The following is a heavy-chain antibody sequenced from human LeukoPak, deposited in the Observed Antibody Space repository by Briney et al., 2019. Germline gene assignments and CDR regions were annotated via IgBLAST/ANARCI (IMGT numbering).Heavy chain of an antibody. CDR3: AGLWFGEYFLDY. J-gene: IGHJ4*02. D-gene: IGHD3-10*01. CDR1: GGSFNGYY. V-gene: IGHV4-34*01. Sequence: SETLSLTCAVYGGSFNGYYWSWIRQPPGKGLEWIGEINHSGSTNYSPSLKSRVTLSVDTSKNQFSLRLSSVTAADTAVYYCAGLWFGEYFLDYWGQGTLVTVSS. CDR2: INHSGST.